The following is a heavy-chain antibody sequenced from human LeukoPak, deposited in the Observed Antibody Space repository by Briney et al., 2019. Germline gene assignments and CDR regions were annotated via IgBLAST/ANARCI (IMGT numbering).Heavy chain of an antibody. Sequence: ASVKVSCKASGYTFTSYGISWVRQAPGQGLEWMGWISAYNGNTNYAQKLQGRVTMTTDTSTSTAYMELRSLRSDDTAVYYCARVLSGSYYYYYYMDVWGKGTTATVSS. D-gene: IGHD3-10*01. CDR3: ARVLSGSYYYYYYMDV. J-gene: IGHJ6*03. CDR2: ISAYNGNT. CDR1: GYTFTSYG. V-gene: IGHV1-18*01.